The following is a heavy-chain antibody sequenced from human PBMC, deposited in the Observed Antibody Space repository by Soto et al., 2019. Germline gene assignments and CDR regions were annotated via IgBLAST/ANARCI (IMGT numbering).Heavy chain of an antibody. CDR1: GGTFSSYA. CDR2: IIPIFGTA. V-gene: IGHV1-69*12. CDR3: ARDAGIAAAGLETDY. Sequence: QVQLVQSGAEVKKPGSSVKVSCKASGGTFSSYAISWVRQAPGQGLEWMGGIIPIFGTANYAQKFQGRVTITADESTSTASMERSSRRSEATAVYYCARDAGIAAAGLETDYWGQGTLVTVSS. D-gene: IGHD6-13*01. J-gene: IGHJ4*02.